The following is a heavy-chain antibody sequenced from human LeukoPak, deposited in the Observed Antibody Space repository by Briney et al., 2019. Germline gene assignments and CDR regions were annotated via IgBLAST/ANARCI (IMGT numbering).Heavy chain of an antibody. CDR1: GFTFSSYS. CDR2: ISSNGGST. J-gene: IGHJ4*02. CDR3: ATTGDGYNYVDY. V-gene: IGHV3-64D*09. D-gene: IGHD5-24*01. Sequence: PGGSLRLPCAASGFTFSSYSMNWVRQAPGKGLEYVSAISSNGGSTYYADSVKGRFTISRDNSKNTLYLQMGSLRAEDTAVYYCATTGDGYNYVDYWGQGTLVTVSS.